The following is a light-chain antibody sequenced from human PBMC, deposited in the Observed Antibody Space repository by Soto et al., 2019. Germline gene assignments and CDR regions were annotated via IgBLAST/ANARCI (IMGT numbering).Light chain of an antibody. CDR3: QQYYSTLT. J-gene: IGKJ4*01. Sequence: DIVMTQSPDSLAVSLGERATINCKSSQSVLYSSNNKNYLAWYQQKPGQPPKLLIYWASTRESVVPDRFSGSGSGTDFSLIISSLQAEDVAVYYCQQYYSTLTFGGGTRVEIK. V-gene: IGKV4-1*01. CDR2: WAS. CDR1: QSVLYSSNNKNY.